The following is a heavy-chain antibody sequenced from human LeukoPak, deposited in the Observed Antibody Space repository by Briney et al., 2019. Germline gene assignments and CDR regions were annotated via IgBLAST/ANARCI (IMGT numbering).Heavy chain of an antibody. J-gene: IGHJ3*02. Sequence: ASVKVSCKASGYTFTSYYMHWVRQAPGQGLEWMGGIIPIFGTANYAQKFQGRVTITADESTSTAYMELSSLRSEDTAVYYCARAGVVPAAILVNIDAFDIWGQGTMVTVSS. V-gene: IGHV1-69*13. CDR1: GYTFTSYY. D-gene: IGHD2-2*01. CDR2: IIPIFGTA. CDR3: ARAGVVPAAILVNIDAFDI.